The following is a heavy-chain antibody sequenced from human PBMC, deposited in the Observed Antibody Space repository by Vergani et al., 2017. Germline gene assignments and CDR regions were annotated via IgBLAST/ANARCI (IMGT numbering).Heavy chain of an antibody. J-gene: IGHJ5*02. CDR2: TNYSGGT. Sequence: QVQLQESGPGLVKPSQTLSLTCTVSGGSISSGDYYWSWTRQPPGKGLEWIGYTNYSGGTYYNPSLKSRGTISVDTSKNQFSLKLSSVTAADTAVYYCAGGATAGLKNWFDPWGQGTLVTVSS. CDR3: AGGATAGLKNWFDP. CDR1: GGSISSGDYY. D-gene: IGHD6-13*01. V-gene: IGHV4-30-4*01.